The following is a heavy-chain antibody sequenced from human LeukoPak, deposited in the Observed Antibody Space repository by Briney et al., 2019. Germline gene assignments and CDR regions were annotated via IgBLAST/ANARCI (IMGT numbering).Heavy chain of an antibody. CDR2: IYSSGSN. J-gene: IGHJ4*02. CDR1: GGSISSYF. D-gene: IGHD5-12*01. V-gene: IGHV4-4*07. Sequence: SETLSLTCTVSGGSISSYFWTWIRQPAGKGLEWIGRIYSSGSNNYNPSLKSRVTMSLDTSKNHFSLNLTSVTAADTAVYYCAREPTSGREPTSGRPLDYWGQGTLVTVSS. CDR3: AREPTSGREPTSGRPLDY.